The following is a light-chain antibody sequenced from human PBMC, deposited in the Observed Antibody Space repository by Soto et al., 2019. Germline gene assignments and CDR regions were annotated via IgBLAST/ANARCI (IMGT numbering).Light chain of an antibody. Sequence: QSVLTQPASVSGSPGQSITISCTGTSSDVGAYNYVSWYQQHPGKAPKLIIYDVSNRPSGVSNRFSGSKSGNTASLSISGLQAEDEADFYCSSYTSSATYVFGTGNKVTVL. CDR1: SSDVGAYNY. CDR3: SSYTSSATYV. V-gene: IGLV2-14*01. J-gene: IGLJ1*01. CDR2: DVS.